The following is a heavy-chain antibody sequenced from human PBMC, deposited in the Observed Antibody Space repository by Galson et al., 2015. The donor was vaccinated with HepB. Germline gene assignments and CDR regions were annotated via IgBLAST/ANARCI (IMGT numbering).Heavy chain of an antibody. CDR2: LFWDDDK. J-gene: IGHJ1*01. CDR3: ALNYRDSGAEYFPH. D-gene: IGHD4-17*01. Sequence: PALVKPTQTLTLTCTFSGFSVTTSEMAVAWIRQPPGKALEWLAVLFWDDDKRYSPSLKSRLSITKDTSKNHVVLTMTDMDPVDTATYFCALNYRDSGAEYFPHWGPGTLVTVSS. CDR1: GFSVTTSEMA. V-gene: IGHV2-5*08.